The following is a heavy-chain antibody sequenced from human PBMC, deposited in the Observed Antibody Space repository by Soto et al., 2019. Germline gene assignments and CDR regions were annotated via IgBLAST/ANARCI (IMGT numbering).Heavy chain of an antibody. CDR3: ARTSVLRYFDWLLPYDY. V-gene: IGHV4-59*01. J-gene: IGHJ4*02. CDR2: IYYSGST. CDR1: GGSISSYY. Sequence: QVQLQESGPGLVKPSQTLSLTCTVSGGSISSYYWSWIRQPPGKGLEWIGYIYYSGSTNYNPSLKSRVNISVDTSKNQFSLKLSSVTAADTAVYYCARTSVLRYFDWLLPYDYWGQGTLVTVSS. D-gene: IGHD3-9*01.